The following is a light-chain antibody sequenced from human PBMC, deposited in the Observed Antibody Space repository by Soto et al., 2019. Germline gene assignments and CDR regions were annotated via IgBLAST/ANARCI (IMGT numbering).Light chain of an antibody. CDR3: QPDSSYWT. V-gene: IGKV1-5*01. CDR2: KSS. Sequence: ILMSQSPSSLSASVGDRVTITCRASQDLDKCLAWYQQKPGRAPNRLIYKSSTLRQGVPSRFSGFGSGTEYILTITDLQPDDFATYYCQPDSSYWTFGQGTVVEMK. CDR1: QDLDKC. J-gene: IGKJ1*01.